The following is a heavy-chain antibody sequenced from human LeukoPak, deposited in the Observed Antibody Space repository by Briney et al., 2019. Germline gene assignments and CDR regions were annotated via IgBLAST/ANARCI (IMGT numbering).Heavy chain of an antibody. D-gene: IGHD3-10*01. V-gene: IGHV3-7*01. CDR3: ARDGRGIHYYFDY. CDR2: IKQDGSEK. Sequence: GGPLRLSCAASGFTFSSYSMNWVRQAPGKGLEWVANIKQDGSEKYYVDSVKGRFTISRDNAKNSLYLQMDSLRAEDTAVYYCARDGRGIHYYFDYWGQGTLVTVSS. J-gene: IGHJ4*02. CDR1: GFTFSSYS.